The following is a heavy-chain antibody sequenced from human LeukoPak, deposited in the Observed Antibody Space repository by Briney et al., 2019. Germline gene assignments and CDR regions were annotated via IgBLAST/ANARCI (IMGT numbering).Heavy chain of an antibody. CDR1: GFTFSSYT. Sequence: PGGSLRLSCAASGFTFSSYTMNWVRQAPGKGLEWVSSITSSSIYIYYADSVKGRFTISRDNAKNSLYLQMNSLRAEDTAVYYCAELGITMIGGVWGKGTTVTISS. CDR3: AELGITMIGGV. V-gene: IGHV3-21*01. J-gene: IGHJ6*04. CDR2: ITSSSIYI. D-gene: IGHD3-10*02.